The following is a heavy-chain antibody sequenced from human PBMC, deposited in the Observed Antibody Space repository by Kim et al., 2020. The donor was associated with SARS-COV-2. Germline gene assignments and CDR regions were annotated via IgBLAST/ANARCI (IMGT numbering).Heavy chain of an antibody. Sequence: GGSLRLSCAASGFTFSSYSMNWVRQAPGKGLEWVSYISSSSSTIYYADSVKGRFTISRDNAKNSLYLQMNSLRDEDTAVYYCARGIAVAYSYGMDVWGQGTTVTVSS. CDR3: ARGIAVAYSYGMDV. V-gene: IGHV3-48*02. D-gene: IGHD6-19*01. CDR1: GFTFSSYS. J-gene: IGHJ6*02. CDR2: ISSSSSTI.